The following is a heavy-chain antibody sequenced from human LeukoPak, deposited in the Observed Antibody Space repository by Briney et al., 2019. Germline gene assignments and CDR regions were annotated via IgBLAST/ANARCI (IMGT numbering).Heavy chain of an antibody. V-gene: IGHV1-2*02. Sequence: ASVKVSCKASGYTFTGYYLQWVRQAPGQGLEWMGWINPDSGGTEYAQKFQGRVTMTRDTSISTAYMELSRLRSDDTAVYYCARVSPPSGSSYYDYVWGSSDYWGQGTLVTVSS. CDR2: INPDSGGT. D-gene: IGHD3-16*01. J-gene: IGHJ4*02. CDR3: ARVSPPSGSSYYDYVWGSSDY. CDR1: GYTFTGYY.